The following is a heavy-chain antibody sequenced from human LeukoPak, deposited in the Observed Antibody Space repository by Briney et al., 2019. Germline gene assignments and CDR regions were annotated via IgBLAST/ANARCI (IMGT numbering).Heavy chain of an antibody. CDR2: ISGSGGST. Sequence: GGSLRLSCAASGFTFSSYAMSWVRQAPGKGLEWVSAISGSGGSTYYADSVKGRFTISRDNSKNTLYLQMNSLRAEDTAVYYCAREGGITMVRGVIISSFFDYWGQGTLVTVSS. CDR3: AREGGITMVRGVIISSFFDY. CDR1: GFTFSSYA. V-gene: IGHV3-23*01. J-gene: IGHJ4*02. D-gene: IGHD3-10*01.